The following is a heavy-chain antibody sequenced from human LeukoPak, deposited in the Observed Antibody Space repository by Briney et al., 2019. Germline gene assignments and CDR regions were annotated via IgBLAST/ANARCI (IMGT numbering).Heavy chain of an antibody. CDR3: ARAPIGAKSHDAFDI. J-gene: IGHJ3*02. Sequence: PSETLSLTCTVSGGSISSSSYYWGWIRQPPGKGLEWIGSIYYTGSTYYNPSLKSRVTISVDTSKNQFSLKLSSVTAADTAVYYCARAPIGAKSHDAFDIWGQGTMVTVSS. CDR2: IYYTGST. V-gene: IGHV4-39*01. D-gene: IGHD4/OR15-4a*01. CDR1: GGSISSSSYY.